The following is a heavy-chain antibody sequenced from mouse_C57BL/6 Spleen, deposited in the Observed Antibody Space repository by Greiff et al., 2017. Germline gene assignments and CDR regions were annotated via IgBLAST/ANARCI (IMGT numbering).Heavy chain of an antibody. Sequence: QVQLQQSGAELVKPGASVKISCKASGYAFSSYWMNWVKQRPGKGLEWIGQIYPGDGDTNYNGKFKGKATLTADKSSSTAYMQLSSLTSEDSAVYFCARDSSGYGYYFDYWGQGTTLTVSS. V-gene: IGHV1-80*01. CDR2: IYPGDGDT. CDR3: ARDSSGYGYYFDY. J-gene: IGHJ2*01. D-gene: IGHD3-2*02. CDR1: GYAFSSYW.